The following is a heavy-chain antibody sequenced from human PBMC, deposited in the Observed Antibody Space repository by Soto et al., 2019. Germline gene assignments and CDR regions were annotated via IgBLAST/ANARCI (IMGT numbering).Heavy chain of an antibody. CDR2: IQQDETQK. Sequence: GGSLRLSCVASGFTFSGCWMNWVRQAPGKRLEWVASIQQDETQKYYVDSVRGRFTISRDSAMNSLYLQMNSLRAEDTAIYYCARGYSSSPNWFDPWGQGTLVTVSS. V-gene: IGHV3-7*03. CDR3: ARGYSSSPNWFDP. D-gene: IGHD6-6*01. J-gene: IGHJ5*02. CDR1: GFTFSGCW.